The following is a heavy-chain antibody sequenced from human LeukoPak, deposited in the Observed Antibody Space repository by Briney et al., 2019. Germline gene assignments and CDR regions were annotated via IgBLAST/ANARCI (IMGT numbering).Heavy chain of an antibody. J-gene: IGHJ4*02. CDR2: ISADHAT. V-gene: IGHV3-23*01. CDR1: GFTFSHYP. D-gene: IGHD2-8*01. Sequence: GGSLRLSCAASGFTFSHYPMSWVRQPPGKGLEWVAAISADHATYDADSMKGRFTISRDNSKNTLYLQMNGLRAEDTAVYYCAKDTEGVRGKFLFEYWGQGTLVTVSS. CDR3: AKDTEGVRGKFLFEY.